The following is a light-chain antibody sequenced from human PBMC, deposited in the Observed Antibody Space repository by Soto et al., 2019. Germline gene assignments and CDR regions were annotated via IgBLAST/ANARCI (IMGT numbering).Light chain of an antibody. Sequence: QSALTQPASVSGSPGQSITISCTGTSSDVGTYNLVSWYQQHPGKAPKLMIYEVSKRPSGVSNRFSGSKSANTASLTISGLQAEDEADYYCCSFEGSRTLVFATGTKVTVL. CDR3: CSFEGSRTLV. J-gene: IGLJ1*01. CDR2: EVS. CDR1: SSDVGTYNL. V-gene: IGLV2-23*02.